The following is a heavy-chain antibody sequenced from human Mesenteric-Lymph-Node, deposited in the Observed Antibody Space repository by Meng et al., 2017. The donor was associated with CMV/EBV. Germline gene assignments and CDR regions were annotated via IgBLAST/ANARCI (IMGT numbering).Heavy chain of an antibody. V-gene: IGHV4-4*07. Sequence: SETLSLTCTVSGGSISSYYWSWIRQPAGKGLEWIGRIYTSGSTNYNPSLKSRVTISVDTSKNQFSLKLSSVTAADTAVYYCARTYFSYYDFWSGYYSSTYYGMDVWGQGTTVTVSS. J-gene: IGHJ6*02. CDR3: ARTYFSYYDFWSGYYSSTYYGMDV. CDR2: IYTSGST. CDR1: GGSISSYY. D-gene: IGHD3-3*01.